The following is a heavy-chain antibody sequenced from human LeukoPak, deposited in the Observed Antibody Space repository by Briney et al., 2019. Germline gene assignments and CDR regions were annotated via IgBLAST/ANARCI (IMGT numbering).Heavy chain of an antibody. V-gene: IGHV3-30*03. CDR3: ARSSSGYYYDLRY. J-gene: IGHJ4*02. D-gene: IGHD3-22*01. CDR1: GFTFSSYW. CDR2: ISYDGSNK. Sequence: GGSLRLSCAASGFTFSSYWMSWVRQAPGKGLEWVAVISYDGSNKYYADSVKGRFTISRDNSKNTLYLQMNSLRAEDTAVYYCARSSSGYYYDLRYWGQGTLVTVSS.